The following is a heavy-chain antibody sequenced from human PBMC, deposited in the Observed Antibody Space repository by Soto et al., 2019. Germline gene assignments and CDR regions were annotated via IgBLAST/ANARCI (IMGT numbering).Heavy chain of an antibody. V-gene: IGHV3-21*01. CDR3: TREHVGTIFRRGQRGSFDN. CDR2: VTSGSDYI. J-gene: IGHJ4*02. D-gene: IGHD3-9*01. CDR1: GFTFSSYS. Sequence: GESLRLSCAASGFTFSSYSMNWVRQAPGEGLEWVAFVTSGSDYIYYADSVKGRFTISRDDANNSLFLQMSSLRAEDTAVYYCTREHVGTIFRRGQRGSFDNWSQGTLVTVSS.